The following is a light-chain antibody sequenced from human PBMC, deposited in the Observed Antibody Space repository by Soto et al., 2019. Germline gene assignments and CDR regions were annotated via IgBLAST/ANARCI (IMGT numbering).Light chain of an antibody. V-gene: IGLV2-14*01. CDR1: GSDIGAYDR. J-gene: IGLJ3*02. Sequence: QSVLTQPASVSGSPGQSITITCTGTGSDIGAYDRVSWYQQHPGKAPKLIIFEVTNRPSGSSYRFSGSKSGNTASLTISGLQAEGEADYYCSSSATSITWVFGGGTKLTVL. CDR2: EVT. CDR3: SSSATSITWV.